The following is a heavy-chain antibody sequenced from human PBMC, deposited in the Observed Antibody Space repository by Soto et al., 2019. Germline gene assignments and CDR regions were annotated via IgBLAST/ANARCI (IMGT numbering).Heavy chain of an antibody. V-gene: IGHV3-23*01. CDR1: GFTFSSYA. Sequence: GGSLRLSCAASGFTFSSYAMSWVRQAPGKGLEWVSAISGSGGSTYYADSVKGRFTISRDNSKNTLYLQMNSLRAEDTAVYYCAKGKHGYCSGGSCYNFQHWGQGTLVTVSS. D-gene: IGHD2-15*01. CDR3: AKGKHGYCSGGSCYNFQH. CDR2: ISGSGGST. J-gene: IGHJ1*01.